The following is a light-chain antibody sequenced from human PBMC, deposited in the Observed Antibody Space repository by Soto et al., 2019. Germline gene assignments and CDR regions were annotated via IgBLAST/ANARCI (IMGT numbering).Light chain of an antibody. CDR1: QSVSSNY. CDR2: SAS. CDR3: QQYGSSPPVT. Sequence: EIVLTQSPGTLSLSPGERATLSCRASQSVSSNYLAWYQQKPGQAPRLLIYSASTRATGIPDRFSGSESGTDFTLTISRLEPEDFALYYCQQYGSSPPVTFGGGTKVEIK. V-gene: IGKV3-20*01. J-gene: IGKJ4*01.